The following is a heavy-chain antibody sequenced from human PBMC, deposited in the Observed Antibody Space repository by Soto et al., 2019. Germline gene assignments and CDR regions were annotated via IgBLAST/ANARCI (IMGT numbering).Heavy chain of an antibody. CDR2: INPSGGST. CDR3: ARDRVTIFGGEYYYYYGMDV. V-gene: IGHV1-46*01. Sequence: ASVKVSCKASGYTFTSYYMHWVRQAPGQGLEWMGIINPSGGSTSYAQKFQGRVTMTRDTSTSTVYTELSSLRSEDTAVYYCARDRVTIFGGEYYYYYGMDVWGQGTTVTVSS. J-gene: IGHJ6*02. D-gene: IGHD3-3*01. CDR1: GYTFTSYY.